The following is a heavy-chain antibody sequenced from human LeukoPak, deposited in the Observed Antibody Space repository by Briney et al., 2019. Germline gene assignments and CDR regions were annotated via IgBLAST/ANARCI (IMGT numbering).Heavy chain of an antibody. Sequence: SETLSLTCAVSDFSISSGCYWGWIRQPPGKGLEWIGSIYHSGSTYYNLPLKSRVTISINTSKNQFSLRLSSVTAADTAVYYCARHRATSSWDFDYWGQGTLVTVSS. D-gene: IGHD6-13*01. J-gene: IGHJ4*02. CDR2: IYHSGST. CDR1: DFSISSGCY. CDR3: ARHRATSSWDFDY. V-gene: IGHV4-38-2*01.